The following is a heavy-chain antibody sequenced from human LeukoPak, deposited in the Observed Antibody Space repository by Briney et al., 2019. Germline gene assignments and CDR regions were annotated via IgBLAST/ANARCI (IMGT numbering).Heavy chain of an antibody. D-gene: IGHD4-23*01. CDR2: IYYSGST. Sequence: SETLSLTCTVSGGSISSSSYYWGWIRQPPGKGLEWIGSIYYSGSTYYNPSLKSRVTISVDTSKNQFSLKLSSVTAADTAVYYCARDKAPGGKRWLDPWGQGILVTVSS. V-gene: IGHV4-39*07. CDR3: ARDKAPGGKRWLDP. J-gene: IGHJ5*02. CDR1: GGSISSSSYY.